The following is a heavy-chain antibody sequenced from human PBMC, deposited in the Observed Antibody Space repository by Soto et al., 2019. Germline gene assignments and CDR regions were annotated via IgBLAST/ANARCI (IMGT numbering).Heavy chain of an antibody. D-gene: IGHD3-16*01. Sequence: GASVKVSCKASGYTFTSYYMHWVRQAPGQGLEWMGIINPSGGSTSYAQKFQGRVTMTRDTSTSTVYMELSSLRSEDTAVYYCARDSPGDYVWGSSEGPDYWGQGTLVTVS. CDR2: INPSGGST. CDR1: GYTFTSYY. V-gene: IGHV1-46*01. CDR3: ARDSPGDYVWGSSEGPDY. J-gene: IGHJ4*02.